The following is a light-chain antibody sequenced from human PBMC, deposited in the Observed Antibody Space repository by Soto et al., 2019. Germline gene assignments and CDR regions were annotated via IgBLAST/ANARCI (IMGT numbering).Light chain of an antibody. CDR3: ASYTSSSSYV. CDR2: EVS. J-gene: IGLJ1*01. Sequence: QSALTQPASVSGSPGQSITISCTGTSSDVGGYNYVSWYQQHPGKAPKLMIYEVSNRHSGVSNRFSGSKSGNTASLTISGLPAEDEADYYCASYTSSSSYVFGTGTKVTVL. V-gene: IGLV2-14*01. CDR1: SSDVGGYNY.